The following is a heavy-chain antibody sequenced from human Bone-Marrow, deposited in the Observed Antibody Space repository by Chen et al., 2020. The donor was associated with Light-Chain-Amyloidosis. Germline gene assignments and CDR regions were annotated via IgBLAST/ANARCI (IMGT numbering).Heavy chain of an antibody. CDR3: ARRRGGGRYYYGLDV. CDR2: IYYSGIT. CDR1: GGSISNSNSY. J-gene: IGHJ6*02. Sequence: QLQLQESGPGLVKPSETLSLTCTVSGGSISNSNSYWGWIRQPPGKGLEWIGSIYYSGITYYNPSLKSRVTISVDTSKNQFSLRLTSVTAADTAVYYCARRRGGGRYYYGLDVWGQGTTVTVS. V-gene: IGHV4-39*01. D-gene: IGHD1-26*01.